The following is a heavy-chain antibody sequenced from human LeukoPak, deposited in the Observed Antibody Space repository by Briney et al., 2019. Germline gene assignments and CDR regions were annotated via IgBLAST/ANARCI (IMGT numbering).Heavy chain of an antibody. J-gene: IGHJ4*02. CDR1: GFTFRSYA. D-gene: IGHD2-2*01. CDR3: ARRYCSSTSCSPFDY. V-gene: IGHV3-64*02. CDR2: ISSDGGST. Sequence: GGSLRLSCAASGFTFRSYAMHWVRQAPGKGLQYVSAISSDGGSTYYADSVKGRFTISRDNSKNTLYLQMGSLRVEDMAVYYCARRYCSSTSCSPFDYWGQGTLVTVSS.